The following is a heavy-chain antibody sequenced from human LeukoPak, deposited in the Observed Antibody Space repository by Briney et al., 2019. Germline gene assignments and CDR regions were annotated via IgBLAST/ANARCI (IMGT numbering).Heavy chain of an antibody. CDR3: ARAYAPHIYYYYYYGMDV. J-gene: IGHJ6*02. CDR2: IFYSGST. Sequence: SETLSLTCTVSGGSISTSSYYWGWIRQPPGKGLEWIGSIFYSGSTYYNPSLKSRVTISVDTSKNQFSLKLSSVTAADTAVYYCARAYAPHIYYYYYYGMDVWGQGTTVTVSS. CDR1: GGSISTSSYY. V-gene: IGHV4-39*07. D-gene: IGHD2-21*01.